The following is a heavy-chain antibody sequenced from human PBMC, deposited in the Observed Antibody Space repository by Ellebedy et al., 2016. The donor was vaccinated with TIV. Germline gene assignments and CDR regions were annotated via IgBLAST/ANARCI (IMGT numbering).Heavy chain of an antibody. CDR1: GFTVSSNY. J-gene: IGHJ1*01. V-gene: IGHV4/OR15-8*02. CDR3: ARTGNGYFQH. Sequence: GFTVSSNYMSWVRQPPGQGLEWIGEIFYTGNTNYNPSLKSRATISMDKSQNQFSLRLNSVTAADTAMYYCARTGNGYFQHWGQGTLVTVSS. D-gene: IGHD4-23*01. CDR2: IFYTGNT.